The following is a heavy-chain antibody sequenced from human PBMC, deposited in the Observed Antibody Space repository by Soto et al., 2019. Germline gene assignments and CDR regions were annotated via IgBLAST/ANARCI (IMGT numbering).Heavy chain of an antibody. V-gene: IGHV3-23*01. Sequence: PGGSLRLSCAASGFTFSTYAMSWVRQAPGKGLEWVSTITTSGGNTYYADSVQGRFTISRDNSKNTLNLQMNSLRAEDTAVYYCAGRYCTNGVCYTNYYYYIDVWGKGTTVTVSS. CDR1: GFTFSTYA. D-gene: IGHD2-8*01. CDR3: AGRYCTNGVCYTNYYYYIDV. CDR2: ITTSGGNT. J-gene: IGHJ6*03.